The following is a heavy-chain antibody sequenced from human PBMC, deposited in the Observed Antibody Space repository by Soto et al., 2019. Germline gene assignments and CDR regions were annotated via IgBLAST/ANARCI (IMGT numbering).Heavy chain of an antibody. V-gene: IGHV3-23*01. CDR2: ISGSGGST. D-gene: IGHD2-2*01. Sequence: GKGLEWVSAISGSGGSTYYADSVKGRFTISRDNSKNTLYLQMNSLRAEDTAVYYCAKRGRQDIVVVPAVTLYYYYYYMDVWGKGTTVTVSS. CDR3: AKRGRQDIVVVPAVTLYYYYYYMDV. J-gene: IGHJ6*03.